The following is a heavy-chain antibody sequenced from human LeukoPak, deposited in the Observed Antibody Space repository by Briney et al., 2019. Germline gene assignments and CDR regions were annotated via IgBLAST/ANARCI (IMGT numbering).Heavy chain of an antibody. J-gene: IGHJ4*02. D-gene: IGHD3-9*01. CDR1: GFTLSSYA. V-gene: IGHV3-23*01. CDR3: AKGGVDLAYFDWLSYFDY. Sequence: GGSLRLSCAASGFTLSSYAMSWVRQAPGKELEWVSAISGSGGSTYYADSVKGRFTISRDNSKNTLYLQMNSLRAEDTAVYYCAKGGVDLAYFDWLSYFDYWGQGTLVTVSS. CDR2: ISGSGGST.